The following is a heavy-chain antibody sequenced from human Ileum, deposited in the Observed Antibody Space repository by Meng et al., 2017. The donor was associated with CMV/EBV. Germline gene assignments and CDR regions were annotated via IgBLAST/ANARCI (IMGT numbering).Heavy chain of an antibody. Sequence: GESLKISCAASGFTFSTYAMHWVRQAPGKGLEWVALISYDGANKFYADSVKGRFTMSRDNSRNTLYLHMNSLRAEDTAVYYCARARADWTMDDYWGQGTLVTVSS. D-gene: IGHD1-1*01. CDR2: ISYDGANK. CDR1: GFTFSTYA. J-gene: IGHJ4*02. V-gene: IGHV3-30-3*01. CDR3: ARARADWTMDDY.